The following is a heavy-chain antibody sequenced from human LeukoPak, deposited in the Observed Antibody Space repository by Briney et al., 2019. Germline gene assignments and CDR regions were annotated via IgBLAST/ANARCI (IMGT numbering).Heavy chain of an antibody. CDR3: AKDANMVRGALDY. Sequence: SGGSPRLSCAASGFTFSSFAMSWVRQAPGKGLEWVSAISASGGSTYYADSVKGRFTISIDNSKDTLYLQMNSLRAEDTAVYYCAKDANMVRGALDYWGQGTLVTVSS. CDR2: ISASGGST. D-gene: IGHD3-10*01. J-gene: IGHJ4*02. CDR1: GFTFSSFA. V-gene: IGHV3-23*01.